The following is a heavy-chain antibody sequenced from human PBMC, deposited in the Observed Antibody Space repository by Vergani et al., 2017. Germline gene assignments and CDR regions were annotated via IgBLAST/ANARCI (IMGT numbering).Heavy chain of an antibody. V-gene: IGHV3-23*01. J-gene: IGHJ5*02. Sequence: EVQLLESGGGLVQPGGSLRLSCAASGFTFSSYAMSWVRQAPGKGLEWVSAISGSGGSTYYADSVKGRFTISRDNSKNTLYLQMNSLRAEDTAVYYCAKALAPTPQDIVVVVAATPDWFDPWGQGTLVTVSS. CDR2: ISGSGGST. D-gene: IGHD2-15*01. CDR1: GFTFSSYA. CDR3: AKALAPTPQDIVVVVAATPDWFDP.